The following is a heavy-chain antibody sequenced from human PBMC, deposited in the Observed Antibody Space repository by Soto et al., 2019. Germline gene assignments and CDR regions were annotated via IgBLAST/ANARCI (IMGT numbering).Heavy chain of an antibody. D-gene: IGHD1-26*01. Sequence: QLQLQESGPGLVKPSETLSLTCTVSGGSISSSNYYWGWIRQPPGKGLEWIGRINYSGSTYYNPSLTSRVTISVDTSKTQFSLKLSSVTAADTAVYYCATQEVGGSYVYTFDPWGQGTLVTVSS. CDR3: ATQEVGGSYVYTFDP. CDR2: INYSGST. CDR1: GGSISSSNYY. J-gene: IGHJ5*02. V-gene: IGHV4-39*01.